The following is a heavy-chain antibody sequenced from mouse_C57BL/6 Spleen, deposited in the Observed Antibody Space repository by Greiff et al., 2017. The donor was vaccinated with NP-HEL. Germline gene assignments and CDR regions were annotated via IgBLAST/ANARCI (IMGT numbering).Heavy chain of an antibody. D-gene: IGHD1-1*01. CDR1: GYTFTSYT. CDR3: ARAYSYGSIDY. J-gene: IGHJ2*01. Sequence: HVQLQHSGAELARPGASVKMSCKASGYTFTSYTMHWVKQRPGQGLEWIGYINPSSGYTKYNQKFKDKATLTADKSSSTAYMQLSSLTSEDSAVYYCARAYSYGSIDYWGQGTTLTVSS. V-gene: IGHV1-4*01. CDR2: INPSSGYT.